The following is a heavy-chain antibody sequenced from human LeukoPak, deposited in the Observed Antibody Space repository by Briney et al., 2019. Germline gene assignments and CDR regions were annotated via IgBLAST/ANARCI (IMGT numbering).Heavy chain of an antibody. V-gene: IGHV4-59*11. CDR2: IFNTGNT. D-gene: IGHD3-10*01. CDR3: ASRPADTTWYGVFDY. Sequence: SETLSLTCSVSGGSINSHYWSWIRQPPGERLEWIGYIFNTGNTNYNPSLASRATMSVDTSRAQFFLRLSPVTAADTAIYYCASRPADTTWYGVFDYWSQGTLVTVSS. J-gene: IGHJ4*02. CDR1: GGSINSHY.